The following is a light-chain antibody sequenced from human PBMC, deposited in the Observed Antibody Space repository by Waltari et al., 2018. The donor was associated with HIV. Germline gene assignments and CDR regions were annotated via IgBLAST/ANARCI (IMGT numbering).Light chain of an antibody. CDR1: DSNVRNNF. V-gene: IGLV1-47*01. J-gene: IGLJ2*01. CDR3: ATWDDSLKTVL. CDR2: GDN. Sequence: QSVVTQPPSASETPGQRVTISCAGGDSNVRNNFVSWYQHWPGTAPKLLIYGDNQRPSGVPDRFVGSKSGTSASLAIGGLRSEDEADYYCATWDDSLKTVLFGGGTKVTLL.